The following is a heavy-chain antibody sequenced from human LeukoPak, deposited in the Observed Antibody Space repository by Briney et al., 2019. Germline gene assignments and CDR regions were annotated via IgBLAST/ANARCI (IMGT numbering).Heavy chain of an antibody. CDR2: VHSSGST. J-gene: IGHJ2*01. CDR3: AGRSSSWYYGYFDL. CDR1: GGSISNYY. V-gene: IGHV4-4*07. Sequence: SETLSLTCTVSGGSISNYYWSWIRQPAGRGLEWIGRVHSSGSTYYNPSLKIRVTISVHTSKNQFSLRLSSVTAADTAVYYCAGRSSSWYYGYFDLWGRGTLVTVSS. D-gene: IGHD6-13*01.